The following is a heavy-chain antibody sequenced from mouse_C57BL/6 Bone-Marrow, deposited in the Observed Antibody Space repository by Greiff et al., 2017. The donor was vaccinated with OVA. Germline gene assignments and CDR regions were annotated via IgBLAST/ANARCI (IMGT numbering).Heavy chain of an antibody. J-gene: IGHJ3*01. CDR1: GYTFTSYW. V-gene: IGHV1-64*01. CDR2: IHPNSGST. D-gene: IGHD2-3*01. Sequence: QVQLKQPGAELVKPGASVKLSCKASGYTFTSYWMHWVKQRPGQGLEWIGMIHPNSGSTNYNEKFKSKATLTVDKSSSTAYMQLSSLTSEDSAVYYCARDGYCFAYWGQGTLVTVSA. CDR3: ARDGYCFAY.